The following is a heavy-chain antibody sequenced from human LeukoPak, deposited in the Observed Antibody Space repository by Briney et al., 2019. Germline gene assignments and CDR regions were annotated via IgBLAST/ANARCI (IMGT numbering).Heavy chain of an antibody. D-gene: IGHD4-17*01. V-gene: IGHV1-8*03. Sequence: ASVKVSCKASGYTLTSYHINWVRQASGQGLEWMGWMNPNNGDSGYAQNFQGRVTITTDTSTNTAYMELRILRSDDTAVYFCARATSLTASGYDYWGQGTLVTVSS. J-gene: IGHJ4*02. CDR2: MNPNNGDS. CDR1: GYTLTSYH. CDR3: ARATSLTASGYDY.